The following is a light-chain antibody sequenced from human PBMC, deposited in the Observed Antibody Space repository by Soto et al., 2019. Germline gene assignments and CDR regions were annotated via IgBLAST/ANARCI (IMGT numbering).Light chain of an antibody. V-gene: IGKV3-15*01. CDR1: QSVTGGK. CDR2: GVS. J-gene: IGKJ1*01. CDR3: QQYNNWPWT. Sequence: IVMTQYLGTLSVSPGERATVSCGSSQSVTGGKLAWYQQKPGQAPRLXIYGVSTRATGVPARFSGSGSGTEFTLTISSLQSEDFAVYYCQQYNNWPWTFGQGTKVDIK.